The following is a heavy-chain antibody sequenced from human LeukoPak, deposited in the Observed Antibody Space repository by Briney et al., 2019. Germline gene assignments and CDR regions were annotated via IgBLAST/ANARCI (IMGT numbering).Heavy chain of an antibody. V-gene: IGHV3-9*01. CDR3: ARGVNGSPNWFDP. J-gene: IGHJ5*02. D-gene: IGHD3-10*01. CDR1: GFSFDDYA. Sequence: PGRSLRLSCAASGFSFDDYAMHWVRQAPGKGLEWVSGISWNSGSIGYADSVKGRFTISRDNAKNTLYLQMNSLRAEDTAVYYCARGVNGSPNWFDPWGQGTLVTVSS. CDR2: ISWNSGSI.